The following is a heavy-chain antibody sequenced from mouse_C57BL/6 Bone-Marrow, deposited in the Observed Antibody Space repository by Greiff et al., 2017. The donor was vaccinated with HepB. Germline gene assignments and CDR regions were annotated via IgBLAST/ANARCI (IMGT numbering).Heavy chain of an antibody. J-gene: IGHJ4*01. D-gene: IGHD1-1*01. Sequence: QVHVKQPGAELVKPGASVKMSCKASGYTFTSYWITWVKQRPGQGLEWIGDIYPGSGSTNYNEKFKSKATLTVDTSSSTAYMQLSSLTSEDSAVYYCARGGHITTVVANAMDYWGQGTSVTVSS. CDR3: ARGGHITTVVANAMDY. CDR2: IYPGSGST. V-gene: IGHV1-55*01. CDR1: GYTFTSYW.